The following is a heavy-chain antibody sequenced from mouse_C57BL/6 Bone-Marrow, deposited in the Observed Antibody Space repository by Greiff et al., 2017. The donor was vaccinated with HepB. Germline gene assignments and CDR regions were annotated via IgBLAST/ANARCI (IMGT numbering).Heavy chain of an antibody. CDR3: ARWGGLRPYYYAMDY. D-gene: IGHD2-4*01. J-gene: IGHJ4*01. V-gene: IGHV1-9*01. Sequence: VKLQESGAELMKPGASVKLSCKASGYTFTGYWIEWVKQRPGHGLEWIGEVLPGSGSTNYNEKFKGKATFTAGTSPNAAYMQLSSLTTEDSAIYYCARWGGLRPYYYAMDYWGQGTSVTVSS. CDR1: GYTFTGYW. CDR2: VLPGSGST.